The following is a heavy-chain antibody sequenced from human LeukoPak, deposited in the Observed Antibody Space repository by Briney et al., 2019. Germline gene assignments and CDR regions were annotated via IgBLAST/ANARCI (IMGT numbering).Heavy chain of an antibody. Sequence: PGGSLRLSCVDSGFTFTNAWMSWVRQAPGKGLEWIGRIKSKTDGETTNYAEPVRGRFTISRDDSKSAVYLQMNSLKIEDTAVYYCTTDLGTYYHGSQRLIPIDYWGQGTLVTVSS. CDR2: IKSKTDGETT. CDR3: TTDLGTYYHGSQRLIPIDY. J-gene: IGHJ4*02. CDR1: GFTFTNAW. D-gene: IGHD3-10*01. V-gene: IGHV3-15*06.